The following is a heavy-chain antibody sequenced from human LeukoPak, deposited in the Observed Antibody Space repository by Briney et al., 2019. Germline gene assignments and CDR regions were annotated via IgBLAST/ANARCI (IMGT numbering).Heavy chain of an antibody. CDR3: ARGPGSAKLNWFDP. J-gene: IGHJ5*02. V-gene: IGHV4-34*01. Sequence: SETLSLTCAVYGGSFSAYYWSWIRQPPGKGLEWIGEISHSGSTNYNPSLKSRVTISVDTSKNQFSLKLSSVTAADTAVYYCARGPGSAKLNWFDPWGQGTLVTVSS. D-gene: IGHD6-6*01. CDR2: ISHSGST. CDR1: GGSFSAYY.